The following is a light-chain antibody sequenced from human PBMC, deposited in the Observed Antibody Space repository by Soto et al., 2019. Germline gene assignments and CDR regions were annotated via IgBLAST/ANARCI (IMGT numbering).Light chain of an antibody. CDR2: LVS. CDR1: QSLQYSDGNTY. J-gene: IGKJ2*01. V-gene: IGKV2-30*01. Sequence: DVVLTQSPLSLPVTLGQPASISCRSSQSLQYSDGNTYLHWFQQRPGQSPRRLIYLVSNRDSGVPDRFGGSGSGTDFTLRISRVEAEDVGVYYCMQSVYWSPYTFGQGTKLEIK. CDR3: MQSVYWSPYT.